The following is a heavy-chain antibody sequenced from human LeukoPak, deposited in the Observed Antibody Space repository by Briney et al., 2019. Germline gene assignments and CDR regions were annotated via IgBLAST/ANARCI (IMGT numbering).Heavy chain of an antibody. CDR1: SGSISSYY. D-gene: IGHD4-23*01. Sequence: SETLSLTCTVSSGSISSYYWSWIRQPPGKGLEWIGYIYYSGSTNYNPSLKSRVTISVDTSKNQFSLKLSSVTAADTAVYYCARDIDGGNGFDYWGQGTLVTVSS. J-gene: IGHJ4*02. V-gene: IGHV4-59*01. CDR3: ARDIDGGNGFDY. CDR2: IYYSGST.